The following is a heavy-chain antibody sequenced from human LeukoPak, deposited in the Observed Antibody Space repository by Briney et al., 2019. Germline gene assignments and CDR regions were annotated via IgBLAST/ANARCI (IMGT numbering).Heavy chain of an antibody. Sequence: SETLSLTCTVSGGSIGSYSWNWVRQPAGKGLEWIGRIYPSGSTSYNPSLKSRVTISVDTSKNQFSLKLSSVTAADTAVYYCARQGRYGDYRIDYWGQGTLVTVSS. CDR3: ARQGRYGDYRIDY. CDR2: IYPSGST. J-gene: IGHJ4*02. CDR1: GGSIGSYS. D-gene: IGHD4-17*01. V-gene: IGHV4-4*07.